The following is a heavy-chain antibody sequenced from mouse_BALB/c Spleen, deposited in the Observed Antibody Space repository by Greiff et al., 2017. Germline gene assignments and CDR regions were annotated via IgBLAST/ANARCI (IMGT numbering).Heavy chain of an antibody. CDR2: IYPSDSYT. CDR3: TRSGIYYGNPLFAY. Sequence: QVQLQQPGAELVRPGASVKLSCKASGYTFTSYWINWVKQRPGQGLEWIGNIYPSDSYTNYNQKFKDKATLTVDKSSSTAYMQLSSPTSEDSAVYYCTRSGIYYGNPLFAYWGQGTLVTVSA. D-gene: IGHD2-1*01. J-gene: IGHJ3*01. V-gene: IGHV1-69*02. CDR1: GYTFTSYW.